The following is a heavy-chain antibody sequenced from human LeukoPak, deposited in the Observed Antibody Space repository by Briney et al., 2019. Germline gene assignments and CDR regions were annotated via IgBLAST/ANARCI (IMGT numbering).Heavy chain of an antibody. Sequence: GGSLRLSCAASGFTVSSKYMSCVRQAPGKGREWVSVIYSGGSTYYADSVKGRFIISRDNSKNTLYLQMNSLRAEDTAVYYCARGGYGDYPTDYWGQGTLVTVSS. J-gene: IGHJ4*02. V-gene: IGHV3-66*01. D-gene: IGHD4-17*01. CDR1: GFTVSSKY. CDR3: ARGGYGDYPTDY. CDR2: IYSGGST.